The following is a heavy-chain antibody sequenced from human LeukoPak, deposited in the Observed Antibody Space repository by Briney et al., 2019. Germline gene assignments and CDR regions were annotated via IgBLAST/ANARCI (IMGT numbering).Heavy chain of an antibody. CDR2: INPNSGGT. CDR1: GYTFTGYY. Sequence: ASVKVSCKASGYTFTGYYMHWVRQAPGQGLEWMGWINPNSGGTNYAQKFQGRVTMTRDTSISTAYMELSRLRSDDTAVYYCARDPRFLEWSYVFDIWGQGKMVTVSS. J-gene: IGHJ3*02. V-gene: IGHV1-2*02. D-gene: IGHD3-3*01. CDR3: ARDPRFLEWSYVFDI.